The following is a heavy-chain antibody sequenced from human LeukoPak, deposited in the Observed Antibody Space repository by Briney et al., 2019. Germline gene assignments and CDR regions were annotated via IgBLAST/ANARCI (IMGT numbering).Heavy chain of an antibody. V-gene: IGHV1-2*04. J-gene: IGHJ5*02. CDR1: GYTFTGYY. CDR2: INPNSGGT. D-gene: IGHD3-10*01. Sequence: GASVKVSCKASGYTFTGYYMHWVRQAPGQGLEWMGWINPNSGGTNYAQKFQGWVTMTRDTSISTAYMELSSLRSEDTAVYYCARDSSTYYYGSGSDRTHWFDPWGQGTLVTVSS. CDR3: ARDSSTYYYGSGSDRTHWFDP.